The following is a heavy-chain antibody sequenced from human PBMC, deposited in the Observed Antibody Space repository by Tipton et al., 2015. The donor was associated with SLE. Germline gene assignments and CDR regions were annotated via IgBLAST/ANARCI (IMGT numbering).Heavy chain of an antibody. J-gene: IGHJ4*02. Sequence: LSLTCTVSGGSISSYYWSWIRQPPGKGLEWIGYIYYSGSTNYNPSLKSRVTISVDTSKNQFSLKLSSVTAADTAVYYCARDPHYYDSSEGFDYWGQGTLVTVSS. V-gene: IGHV4-59*01. D-gene: IGHD3-22*01. CDR2: IYYSGST. CDR1: GGSISSYY. CDR3: ARDPHYYDSSEGFDY.